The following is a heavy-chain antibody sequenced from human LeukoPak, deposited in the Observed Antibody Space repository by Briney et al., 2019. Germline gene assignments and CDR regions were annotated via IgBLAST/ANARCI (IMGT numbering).Heavy chain of an antibody. CDR1: GYTFTSYD. V-gene: IGHV1-8*01. D-gene: IGHD3-3*01. Sequence: ASVKVSCKASGYTFTSYDINWVRQATGRGLEWMGWMNPNSGNTGYAQKFQGRVTMTRNTSISTAYMELSSLRSEDTAVYYCAREEVVLRFLEWFPDYWGQGTLATVPS. CDR3: AREEVVLRFLEWFPDY. J-gene: IGHJ4*02. CDR2: MNPNSGNT.